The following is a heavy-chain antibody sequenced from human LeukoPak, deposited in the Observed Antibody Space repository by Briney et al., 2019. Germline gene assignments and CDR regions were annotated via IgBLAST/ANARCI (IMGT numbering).Heavy chain of an antibody. CDR1: GFTFSNYA. CDR3: TRVRHGDYFDY. D-gene: IGHD4-17*01. J-gene: IGHJ4*02. Sequence: PGGSLRLSCAASGFTFSNYAMSWVRQAPGKGLEWVGRVRNKPNGYTTDYGTSVKGRFTISRDDSKNSLYLQMNSLTSEDTAVYYCTRVRHGDYFDYWGQGTLVSVSS. CDR2: VRNKPNGYTT. V-gene: IGHV3-72*01.